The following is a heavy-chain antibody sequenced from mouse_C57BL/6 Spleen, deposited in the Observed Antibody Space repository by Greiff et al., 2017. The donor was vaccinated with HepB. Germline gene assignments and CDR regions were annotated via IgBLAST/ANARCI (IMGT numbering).Heavy chain of an antibody. CDR3: ARGWIYYGSTDC. D-gene: IGHD1-1*01. CDR1: GYTFTSYW. Sequence: QVQLQQPGAELVMPGASVKLSCKASGYTFTSYWMHWVKQRPGQGLEWIGEIDPSDSYTNYNQKFKGKSTLTVDKSSSTAYMQLSSLTSEDSAVYYCARGWIYYGSTDCWGQGTTLTVSS. J-gene: IGHJ2*01. V-gene: IGHV1-69*01. CDR2: IDPSDSYT.